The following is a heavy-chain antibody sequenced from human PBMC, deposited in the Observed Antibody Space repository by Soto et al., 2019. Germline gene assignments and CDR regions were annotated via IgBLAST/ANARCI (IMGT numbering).Heavy chain of an antibody. D-gene: IGHD5-18*01. V-gene: IGHV3-23*01. J-gene: IGHJ4*02. CDR3: AKRHTAVATPANYFDY. Sequence: EVQLLESGGELVQPGGSLRLSCAASGFTFSSYTMNWVRQAPGKGLDWVSTITSGGTTYYADSVKGRFTISRDDSKNTLYLQMNGLRAEDTALYYCAKRHTAVATPANYFDYWGQGTLVTVSS. CDR1: GFTFSSYT. CDR2: ITSGGTT.